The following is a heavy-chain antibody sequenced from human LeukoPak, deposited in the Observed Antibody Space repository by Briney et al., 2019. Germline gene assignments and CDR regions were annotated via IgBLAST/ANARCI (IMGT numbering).Heavy chain of an antibody. CDR3: ASSYSSTFDY. J-gene: IGHJ4*02. Sequence: AASVKVSCKASGGTFSSYAISWVRQAPGQGLEWMGGIIPIFGTANYAQKFQGRVTITTDESTSTAYMELSSLRSEDTAVYYCASSYSSTFDYWGKGTLVTVAS. CDR1: GGTFSSYA. D-gene: IGHD6-13*01. CDR2: IIPIFGTA. V-gene: IGHV1-69*05.